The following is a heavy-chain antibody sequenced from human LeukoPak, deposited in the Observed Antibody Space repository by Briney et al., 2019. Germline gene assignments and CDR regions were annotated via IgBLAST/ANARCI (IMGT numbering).Heavy chain of an antibody. CDR2: IKQDGSEK. V-gene: IGHV3-7*01. CDR3: ARVNDAFDI. J-gene: IGHJ3*02. CDR1: GFTFSSYW. Sequence: GGSLRLSCAAPGFTFSSYWMSWVRQAPGKGLEWVANIKQDGSEKYYVDSVKGRFTISRDNAKNSLYLQMNSLRAEDTAVYYCARVNDAFDIWGQGTMVTVSS.